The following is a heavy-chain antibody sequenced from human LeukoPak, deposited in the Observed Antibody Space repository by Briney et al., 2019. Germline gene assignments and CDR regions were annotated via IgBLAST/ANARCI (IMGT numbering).Heavy chain of an antibody. CDR1: GFTFSNYW. J-gene: IGHJ4*02. CDR2: INTDESGT. V-gene: IGHV3-74*01. Sequence: PGGSLRLSCAASGFTFSNYWMHWVRQAPGEGLVWVSRINTDESGTSYADSVKGRFTISRDNAKNTLYLQMNSLRPEDTAAYYCARDGSLPDYWGQGTLVTVSS. CDR3: ARDGSLPDY.